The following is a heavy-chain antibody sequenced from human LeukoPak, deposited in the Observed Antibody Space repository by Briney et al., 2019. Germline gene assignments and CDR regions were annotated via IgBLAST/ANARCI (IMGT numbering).Heavy chain of an antibody. CDR2: ISSSGSTI. J-gene: IGHJ5*02. D-gene: IGHD4-17*01. CDR1: GFTFSSYE. CDR3: ARDTNGDGWFDP. V-gene: IGHV3-48*03. Sequence: GGSLRLSCTTSGFTFSSYEMNWVRQAPGKGREWGLYISSSGSTIYYADYVKGRFTISRDNAKNSLYLQMNSLSAEDTSVSYCARDTNGDGWFDPWGQGTLVTVSS.